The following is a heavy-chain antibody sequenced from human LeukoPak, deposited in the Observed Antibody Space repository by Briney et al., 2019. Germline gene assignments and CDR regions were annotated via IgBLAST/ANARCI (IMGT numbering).Heavy chain of an antibody. D-gene: IGHD4-17*01. CDR1: GYTFTGYY. Sequence: ASVKVSCKASGYTFTGYYMHWVRQAPGQGLEWMGWINPNSGGTNYAQKFQGRVTMTRDTSISTAYMELSRLRSEDTAVYYCARDLYMTAVTTGYFDYWGQGTLVTVSS. V-gene: IGHV1-2*02. CDR2: INPNSGGT. CDR3: ARDLYMTAVTTGYFDY. J-gene: IGHJ4*02.